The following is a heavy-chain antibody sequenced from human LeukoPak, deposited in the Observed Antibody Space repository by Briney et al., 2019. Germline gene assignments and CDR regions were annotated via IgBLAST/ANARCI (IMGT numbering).Heavy chain of an antibody. CDR2: ISYDGSNK. V-gene: IGHV3-30*04. J-gene: IGHJ4*02. CDR3: ARGETYDSSGYIDY. D-gene: IGHD3-22*01. CDR1: GFTFSSYA. Sequence: GGSLRLSCAASGFTFSSYAMHWVRQAPGKGLEWVAVISYDGSNKYYADSVKGRFTISRDNSKNTLYLQMNSLRAEDTAVYYCARGETYDSSGYIDYWGQGTLVTVSP.